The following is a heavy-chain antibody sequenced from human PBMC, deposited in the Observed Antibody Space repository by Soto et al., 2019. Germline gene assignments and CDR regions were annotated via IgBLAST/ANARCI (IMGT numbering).Heavy chain of an antibody. CDR3: AREADFASSGYVLDY. Sequence: GGSLRLACAACGVTVWGFSMNWVLQAPGKGLEWVSSVTSSPSSMFYADSVKGRFTISRDDAKDSLFLQMNSLRADDTAVYYCAREADFASSGYVLDYSGLGPLVTVSS. D-gene: IGHD3-22*01. CDR1: GVTVWGFS. V-gene: IGHV3-21*01. J-gene: IGHJ4*02. CDR2: VTSSPSSM.